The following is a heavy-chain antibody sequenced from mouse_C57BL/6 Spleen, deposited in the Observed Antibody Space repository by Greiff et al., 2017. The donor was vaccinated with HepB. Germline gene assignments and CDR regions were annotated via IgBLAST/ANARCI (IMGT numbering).Heavy chain of an antibody. Sequence: QVQLQQPGAELVMPGASVKLSCKASGYTFTSYWMHWVKQRPGQGLEWIGEIDPSDSYTNYNQKFKGKSTLTVDKSSSTAYMQLRSLTSEDSAVYYCARAPHYYGSRSYYAIDDWGQGTSVTVSS. CDR1: GYTFTSYW. D-gene: IGHD1-1*01. V-gene: IGHV1-69*01. J-gene: IGHJ4*01. CDR2: IDPSDSYT. CDR3: ARAPHYYGSRSYYAIDD.